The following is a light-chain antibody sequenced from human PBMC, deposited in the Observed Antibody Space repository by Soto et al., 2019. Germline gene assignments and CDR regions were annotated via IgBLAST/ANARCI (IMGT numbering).Light chain of an antibody. CDR2: DVN. CDR3: SSYTSNNTPYV. J-gene: IGLJ1*01. V-gene: IGLV2-14*01. CDR1: SSDVGGYKF. Sequence: QSALTQPASVSGSPGQSITISCTGTSSDVGGYKFVYWYQQHPGKDPKLIIYDVNNRPSGVSNRFSGSKSDNTASLTISGLQAEDEAHYYCSSYTSNNTPYVFGTGTKVTVL.